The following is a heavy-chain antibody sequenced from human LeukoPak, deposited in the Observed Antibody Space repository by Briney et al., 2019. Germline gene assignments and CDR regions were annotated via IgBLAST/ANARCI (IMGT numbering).Heavy chain of an antibody. CDR3: SHRHNLGVTGPVVTFDS. D-gene: IGHD2-21*02. J-gene: IGHJ5*01. V-gene: IGHV2-5*02. Sequence: SGPTLVNPTQTLTLTCTFSGFSLSTGGMGVGWIRQPPGKALEWLAFIFWDDNDHYSPSLKNRLTITKDTSKNQVILTMTNMDPVDTATYYCSHRHNLGVTGPVVTFDSWGQGTLVTVSS. CDR2: IFWDDND. CDR1: GFSLSTGGMG.